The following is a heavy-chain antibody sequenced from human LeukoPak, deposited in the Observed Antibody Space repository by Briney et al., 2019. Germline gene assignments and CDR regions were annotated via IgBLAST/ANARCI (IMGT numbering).Heavy chain of an antibody. J-gene: IGHJ4*02. Sequence: GGSLRLSCGASVFSFNTYAMQGVRQAPGKGWDGVAVISSEGRKSRYADSVQGRFTIPRDSPKHTLYLQVNSRTNEDTAVYYCAKDDGPYSSTWFSVGLTDGWGQGTLVTVPS. CDR1: VFSFNTYA. CDR3: AKDDGPYSSTWFSVGLTDG. D-gene: IGHD6-13*01. V-gene: IGHV3-30*18. CDR2: ISSEGRKS.